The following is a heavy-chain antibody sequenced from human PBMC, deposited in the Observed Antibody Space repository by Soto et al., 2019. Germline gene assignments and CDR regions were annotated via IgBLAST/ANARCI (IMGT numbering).Heavy chain of an antibody. V-gene: IGHV4-59*01. D-gene: IGHD3-3*01. CDR1: GGSISSYY. Sequence: SETLSLTCTVSGGSISSYYWSWIRQPPGKGLEWIGYIYYSGSTNYNPSLKSRVTISVDTSKNQFSLKLSSVTAADTAVYYCARVNYYDFWSGTHATFFDYWGQGTLVTVSS. CDR2: IYYSGST. J-gene: IGHJ4*02. CDR3: ARVNYYDFWSGTHATFFDY.